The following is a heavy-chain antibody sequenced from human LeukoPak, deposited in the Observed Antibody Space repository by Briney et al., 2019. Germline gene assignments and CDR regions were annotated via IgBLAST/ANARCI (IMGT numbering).Heavy chain of an antibody. D-gene: IGHD3-9*01. CDR3: ARGGSRLLRYFDWFRYYFDY. CDR2: MNPNSGNT. CDR1: GGTFSSYA. V-gene: IGHV1-8*02. J-gene: IGHJ4*02. Sequence: GSSVKVSCKASGGTFSSYAISWVRQAPGQGLEWMGWMNPNSGNTGYAQKFQGRVTMTRNTSISTAYMELSSLRSEDTAVYYCARGGSRLLRYFDWFRYYFDYWGQGTLVTVSS.